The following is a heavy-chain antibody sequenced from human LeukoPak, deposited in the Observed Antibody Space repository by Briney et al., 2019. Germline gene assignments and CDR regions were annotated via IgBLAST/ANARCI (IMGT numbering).Heavy chain of an antibody. CDR1: GGSFSGHF. V-gene: IGHV4-34*01. D-gene: IGHD6-13*01. Sequence: SETLSLTCTVYGGSFSGHFWSWIRQPPGKGLEWIGEIYHSGGTNYHPSLKSRVTISVDTSKNQFSLTLSSVAAADTAVYYCARVLAKMDSSPQDYWGQGTLVTVSS. CDR2: IYHSGGT. J-gene: IGHJ4*02. CDR3: ARVLAKMDSSPQDY.